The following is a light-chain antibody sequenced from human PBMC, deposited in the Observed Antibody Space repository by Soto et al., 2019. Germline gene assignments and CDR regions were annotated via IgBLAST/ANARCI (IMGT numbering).Light chain of an antibody. Sequence: EIVLTQSPGTLSLSPGERATLSCRASQSVSRNYLVWYQQKPGQAPRLLIYGASGRATGIPDRFSGSGSGTDFTLTINRLEPEDFAVYYCQQYNSYYTFGQGTKVEIK. CDR2: GAS. CDR1: QSVSRNY. V-gene: IGKV3-20*01. CDR3: QQYNSYYT. J-gene: IGKJ1*01.